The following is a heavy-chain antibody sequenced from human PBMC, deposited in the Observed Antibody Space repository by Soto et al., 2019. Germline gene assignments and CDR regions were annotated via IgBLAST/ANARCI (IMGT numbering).Heavy chain of an antibody. V-gene: IGHV3-30*18. CDR1: RFPLSYYA. CDR3: AKEGTGLYNAFDI. CDR2: FLDDGSK. J-gene: IGHJ3*02. Sequence: QVELVESGGGVVRPGRSLRLSCAASRFPLSYYAMQWVRQAPGKGLEFVAVFLDDGSKYDADSVKGRFTISRDNSKKTVDLEMNNLRPEDTALYYCAKEGTGLYNAFDIWGQGTMVTVS. D-gene: IGHD3-10*01.